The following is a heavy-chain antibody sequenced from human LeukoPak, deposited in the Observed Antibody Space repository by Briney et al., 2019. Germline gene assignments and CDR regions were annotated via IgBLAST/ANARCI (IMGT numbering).Heavy chain of an antibody. V-gene: IGHV3-7*01. D-gene: IGHD2-21*01. J-gene: IGHJ4*02. CDR3: ARALCIWGGDCHYFDY. CDR2: IKEDGREK. Sequence: GGSLRLSCAASGFTFSTYWMTWVRQAPGKGLEWVANIKEDGREKYYVDSVKGRFTISRDNAKNSLYLQMNSLRAEDTAVYYCARALCIWGGDCHYFDYWGEGTLVTVSS. CDR1: GFTFSTYW.